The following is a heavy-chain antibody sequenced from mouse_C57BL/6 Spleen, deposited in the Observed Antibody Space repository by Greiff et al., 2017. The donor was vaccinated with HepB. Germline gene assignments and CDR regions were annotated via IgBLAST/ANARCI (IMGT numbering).Heavy chain of an antibody. CDR1: GYTFTSYW. CDR2: INPSSGYT. J-gene: IGHJ4*01. V-gene: IGHV1-7*01. CDR3: ARFPYGNYDAMDY. Sequence: QVQLQQSGAELAKPGASVKLSCKASGYTFTSYWMHWVKQRPGQGLEWIGYINPSSGYTKYNQKFKDKATLTADKSSSTAYMQLSSLTYEDSAVYYCARFPYGNYDAMDYWGQGTSVTVSS. D-gene: IGHD2-1*01.